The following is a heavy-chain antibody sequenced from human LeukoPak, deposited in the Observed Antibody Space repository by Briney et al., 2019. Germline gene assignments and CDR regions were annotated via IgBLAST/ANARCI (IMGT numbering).Heavy chain of an antibody. D-gene: IGHD3-9*01. CDR3: ARGGYDILTGYHNFDY. Sequence: ASVKVSCKASGYTFTSYDINWVRQATGQGLEWMGWMNPNSGNTGYAQKFQGRVTMTRNPSISTAYMELSSLRSEDTAVYYCARGGYDILTGYHNFDYWGQGTLVTVSS. CDR1: GYTFTSYD. V-gene: IGHV1-8*01. CDR2: MNPNSGNT. J-gene: IGHJ4*02.